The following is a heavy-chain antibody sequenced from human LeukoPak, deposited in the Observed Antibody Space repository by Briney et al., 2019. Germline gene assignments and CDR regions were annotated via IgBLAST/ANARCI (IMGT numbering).Heavy chain of an antibody. CDR1: GFTLTSYW. Sequence: PGGSLRLSCAASGFTLTSYWMHWVRQAPRTGRVWVSRIHSDGTSTSHAASVKGRFTISRDNANNTLYPQLNSLRAEDPAVDYCARDPIFGGVRRWNYYYYMDLWLKGATVAVS. CDR2: IHSDGTST. J-gene: IGHJ6*03. CDR3: ARDPIFGGVRRWNYYYYMDL. V-gene: IGHV3-74*01. D-gene: IGHD3-3*01.